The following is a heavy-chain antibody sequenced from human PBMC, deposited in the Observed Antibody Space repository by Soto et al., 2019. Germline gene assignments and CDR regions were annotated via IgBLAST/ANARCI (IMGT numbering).Heavy chain of an antibody. J-gene: IGHJ6*02. CDR3: ARGLDQYKLGNV. CDR1: GGSLNNYY. Sequence: LTCDVYGGSLNNYYWTWIRQSPGKGLEWIGEIHPSGSTDYDPSLKSRVTMSLDTSKNQFSLKLTSVTAADTAVYYCARGLDQYKLGNVWGPGTTVTVSS. CDR2: IHPSGST. V-gene: IGHV4-34*01. D-gene: IGHD7-27*01.